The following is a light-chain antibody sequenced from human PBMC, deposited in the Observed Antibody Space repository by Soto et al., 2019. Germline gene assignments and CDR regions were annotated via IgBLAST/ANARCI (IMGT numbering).Light chain of an antibody. Sequence: QSVLTQPASVSGSPGQSITISCTGTSSDVGSHNFVSWYQQRPGKAPKLVIYEVINRPSGVSNRFSGSKSGNTASLTISGLQADDEADYYCSSYTSSSTVVFGGGTKLTVL. J-gene: IGLJ3*02. V-gene: IGLV2-14*02. CDR2: EVI. CDR3: SSYTSSSTVV. CDR1: SSDVGSHNF.